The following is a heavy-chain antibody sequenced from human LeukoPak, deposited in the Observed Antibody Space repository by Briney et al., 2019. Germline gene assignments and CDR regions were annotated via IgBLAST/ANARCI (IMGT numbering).Heavy chain of an antibody. Sequence: GGSLRHSYAASGFTFSRYSMNWVRQAPGKGLEWVSYISSSNNTIDYADSVKGRFSISRDNAKNSLYLQMKSLRDEDTAVYYCAREDGGKADIWGQGTMVTVSS. CDR3: AREDGGKADI. CDR1: GFTFSRYS. J-gene: IGHJ3*02. CDR2: ISSSNNTI. D-gene: IGHD4-23*01. V-gene: IGHV3-48*02.